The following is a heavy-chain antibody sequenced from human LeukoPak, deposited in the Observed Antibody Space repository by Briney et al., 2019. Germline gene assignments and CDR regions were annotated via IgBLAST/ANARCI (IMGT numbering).Heavy chain of an antibody. J-gene: IGHJ3*02. CDR1: GYSFTRYW. CDR3: ARNRDGYNYWSDAFDI. Sequence: GGSPKVSRKGSGYSFTRYWVGWGRQVTGKGLGGGGILYPGDSDTRYSPSFQGQVIISADKSISTAYLQWSSLKASDTAMYYCARNRDGYNYWSDAFDIWGQGTMVTVSS. CDR2: LYPGDSDT. V-gene: IGHV5-51*01. D-gene: IGHD5-24*01.